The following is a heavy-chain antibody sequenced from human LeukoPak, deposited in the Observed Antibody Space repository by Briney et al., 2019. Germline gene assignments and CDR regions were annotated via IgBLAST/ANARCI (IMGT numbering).Heavy chain of an antibody. CDR1: GGSFSGYY. CDR3: ASYYYDSSGVGDY. Sequence: SETLSLTCAVYGGSFSGYYWSWIRQPPGKGLEWIGETNHSGSTNCNPSLKSRVTISVDTSKNQFSLKLSSVTAADTAVYYCASYYYDSSGVGDYWGQGTLVTVSS. V-gene: IGHV4-34*01. J-gene: IGHJ4*02. D-gene: IGHD3-22*01. CDR2: TNHSGST.